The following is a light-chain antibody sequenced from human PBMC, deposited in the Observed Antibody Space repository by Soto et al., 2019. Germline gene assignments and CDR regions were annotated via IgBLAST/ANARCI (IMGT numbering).Light chain of an antibody. CDR2: GAS. CDR1: QVFGGT. J-gene: IGKJ1*01. CDR3: QQYNNWPPWT. V-gene: IGKV3-15*01. Sequence: EILITQSPATRFLFQGERATLPCRASQVFGGTLAGYRKKPGQAPRLLIYGASTRATGIPARFSGSGSGTEFTLTISSLQSEDFAVYYCQQYNNWPPWTFGQGTKLEIK.